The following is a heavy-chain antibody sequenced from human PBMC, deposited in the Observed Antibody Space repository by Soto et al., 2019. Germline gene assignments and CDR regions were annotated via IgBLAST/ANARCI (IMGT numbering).Heavy chain of an antibody. D-gene: IGHD6-19*01. Sequence: PGGSLRLSCAASGFTFRNYGMNWVRQAPGKGLEWVSYIGIGSSTKYYADSVKGRFTISRDNAKNTLYLQMNSLRAEDTAVYYCARDRGWSLFDYWGQGTLVTVSS. CDR3: ARDRGWSLFDY. V-gene: IGHV3-48*01. CDR2: IGIGSSTK. J-gene: IGHJ4*02. CDR1: GFTFRNYG.